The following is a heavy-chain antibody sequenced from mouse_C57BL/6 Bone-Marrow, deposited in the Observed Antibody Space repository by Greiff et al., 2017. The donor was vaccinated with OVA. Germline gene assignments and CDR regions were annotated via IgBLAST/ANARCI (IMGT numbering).Heavy chain of an antibody. CDR1: GFSLTSYG. V-gene: IGHV2-2*01. D-gene: IGHD2-3*01. CDR3: ARFFYDALDY. CDR2: IWSGGST. J-gene: IGHJ2*01. Sequence: QVQLKESGPGLVQPSQSLSITCTVSGFSLTSYGVHWVRQSPGKGLEWLGVIWSGGSTDYNAAFISRLSISKDNSKSQVFYKRNSLQADDTAIYYCARFFYDALDYWGQGTTLTVSS.